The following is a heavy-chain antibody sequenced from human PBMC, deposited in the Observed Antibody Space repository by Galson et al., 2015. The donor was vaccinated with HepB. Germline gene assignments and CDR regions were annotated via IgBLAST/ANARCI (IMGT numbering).Heavy chain of an antibody. Sequence: SLRLSCAASGFTFSSYAMSWVRQAPGKGLGWVSAISGSGGNTYYADSVKGRFTISRDNSKNTLYLQMNSLRAEDTAVYYCAKSTTSGWYYFDYWGQGTLVTVSS. CDR2: ISGSGGNT. CDR1: GFTFSSYA. D-gene: IGHD6-19*01. CDR3: AKSTTSGWYYFDY. V-gene: IGHV3-23*01. J-gene: IGHJ4*02.